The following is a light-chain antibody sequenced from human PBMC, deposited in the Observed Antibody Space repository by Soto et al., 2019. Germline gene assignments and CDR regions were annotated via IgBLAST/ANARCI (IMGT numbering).Light chain of an antibody. V-gene: IGKV3-20*01. J-gene: IGKJ1*01. Sequence: EIVLTQSPGTLSLSPGERATLSCRASQSVSSTYLAWYQQKPGQAPRLLIYDAASRATGIPDRFSGGGSATDFTLTISRLEPEDFAVYYCQHYGSSRTFGQGTKVEIK. CDR3: QHYGSSRT. CDR2: DAA. CDR1: QSVSSTY.